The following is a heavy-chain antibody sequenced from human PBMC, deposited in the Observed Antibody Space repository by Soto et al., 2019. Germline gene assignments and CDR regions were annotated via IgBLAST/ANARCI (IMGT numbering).Heavy chain of an antibody. J-gene: IGHJ5*02. V-gene: IGHV4-39*01. CDR3: AGPPRGAATVTSGINWFDP. CDR2: IYYSGST. CDR1: GGSISSSSSY. Sequence: QLQLQESGPGLVKPSETLSLTCTVSGGSISSSSSYWGWIRQPPGKGLEWIGYIYYSGSTNYNPSLKGRGTLSVDTSKNQFSLELNSVNAGDTAVYYCAGPPRGAATVTSGINWFDPWGQGALVTVSS. D-gene: IGHD4-17*01.